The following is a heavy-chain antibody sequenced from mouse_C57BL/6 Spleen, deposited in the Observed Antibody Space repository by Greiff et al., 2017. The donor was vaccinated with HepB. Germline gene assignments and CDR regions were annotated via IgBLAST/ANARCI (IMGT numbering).Heavy chain of an antibody. Sequence: EVHLVESGPGLVKPSQSLSLTCSVTGYSITSGYYWNWIRQFPGNKLEWMGYISYDGSNNYNPSLKNRISITRDTSKNQFFLKLNSVTTEDTATYYCAIYYDYKGWFAYWGQGTLVTVSA. V-gene: IGHV3-6*01. J-gene: IGHJ3*01. CDR2: ISYDGSN. D-gene: IGHD2-4*01. CDR1: GYSITSGYY. CDR3: AIYYDYKGWFAY.